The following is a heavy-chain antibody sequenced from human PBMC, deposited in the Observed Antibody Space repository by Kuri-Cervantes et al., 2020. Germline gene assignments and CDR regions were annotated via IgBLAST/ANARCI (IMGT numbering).Heavy chain of an antibody. Sequence: GESLKISCAASGFTFSGQNMNWVRQAPGKGLEWVSSISTTGSYMYYSDSVKGRFTISRDNAKNSLYLQMNDLRAEDTAVYYCASLSSKMATTGGYWGQGTLVTVSS. D-gene: IGHD5-24*01. J-gene: IGHJ4*02. CDR3: ASLSSKMATTGGY. V-gene: IGHV3-21*01. CDR2: ISTTGSYM. CDR1: GFTFSGQN.